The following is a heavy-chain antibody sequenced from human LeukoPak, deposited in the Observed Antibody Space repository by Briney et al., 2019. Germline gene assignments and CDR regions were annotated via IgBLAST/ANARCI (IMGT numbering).Heavy chain of an antibody. D-gene: IGHD3-16*02. Sequence: SETLSLTCTVSGGSISSSSYYWGWIRQPPGKGLEWIGSIYYSGSTYYNPSLKSRVTISVDTSKNQFSLKLSSVTAADTAVYYCARGREDYDYVWGSYRYTGYFDYWGQGTLVTVSS. J-gene: IGHJ4*02. V-gene: IGHV4-39*07. CDR1: GGSISSSSYY. CDR2: IYYSGST. CDR3: ARGREDYDYVWGSYRYTGYFDY.